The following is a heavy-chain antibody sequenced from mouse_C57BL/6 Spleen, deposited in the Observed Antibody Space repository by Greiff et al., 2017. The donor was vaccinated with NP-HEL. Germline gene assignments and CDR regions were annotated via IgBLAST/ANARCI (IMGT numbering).Heavy chain of an antibody. V-gene: IGHV1-66*01. CDR1: GYSFTSYY. J-gene: IGHJ1*03. CDR2: IYPGSGNT. Sequence: VQLQESGPELVKPGASVKISCKASGYSFTSYYIHWVKQRPGQGLEWIGWIYPGSGNTKYNEKFKGKATLTADTSSSTAYMQLSSLTSEDSAVYYCARSWDWYFDVWGTGTTVTVSS. D-gene: IGHD4-1*01. CDR3: ARSWDWYFDV.